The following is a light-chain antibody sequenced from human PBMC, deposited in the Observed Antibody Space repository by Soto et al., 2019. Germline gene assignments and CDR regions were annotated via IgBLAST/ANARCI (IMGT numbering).Light chain of an antibody. V-gene: IGLV1-40*01. CDR2: GDS. J-gene: IGLJ1*01. Sequence: QSVLTQQPSVSGAPGPRGTIRCTGSSSNIGAGYDVHWYQQLPGTAPKLLIYGDSNRPSGVPDRFSGSRSGTSASLAITGLQAEDEADYYCQSYDSSLSASVFGTGTKVTVL. CDR1: SSNIGAGYD. CDR3: QSYDSSLSASV.